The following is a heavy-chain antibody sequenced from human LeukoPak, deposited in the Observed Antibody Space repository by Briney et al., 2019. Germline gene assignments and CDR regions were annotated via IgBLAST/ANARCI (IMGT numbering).Heavy chain of an antibody. Sequence: GGSLRLSCAAPGFTFSSYAMHWVRQAPGKGLEWVAVISYDGSNKYYADSVKGRFTISRDNSKNTLYLQMDSLRAEDTAVYYCARQGLYGSGSYFDYWGQGTLVTVSS. CDR3: ARQGLYGSGSYFDY. D-gene: IGHD3-10*01. CDR2: ISYDGSNK. CDR1: GFTFSSYA. J-gene: IGHJ4*02. V-gene: IGHV3-30-3*01.